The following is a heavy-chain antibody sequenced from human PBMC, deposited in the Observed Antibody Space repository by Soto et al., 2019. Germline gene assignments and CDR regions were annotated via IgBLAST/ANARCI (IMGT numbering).Heavy chain of an antibody. CDR3: TRHVENCSGGSCYGMDV. CDR1: GFTFSGSA. Sequence: GGSMRLSCAASGFTFSGSAMHWVRQASGKGLEWVGRIRSKANSYATAYAASVKGRFTISRDDSKNTAHLQMNSLKTEDTAVYYCTRHVENCSGGSCYGMDVWGQGTTVTVSS. CDR2: IRSKANSYAT. D-gene: IGHD2-15*01. V-gene: IGHV3-73*01. J-gene: IGHJ6*02.